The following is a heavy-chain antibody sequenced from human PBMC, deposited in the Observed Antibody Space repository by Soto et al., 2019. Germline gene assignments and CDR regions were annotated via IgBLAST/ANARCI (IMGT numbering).Heavy chain of an antibody. CDR3: AKLTYSDLWSGSHDS. D-gene: IGHD3-3*01. J-gene: IGHJ4*02. CDR1: GFTFSNRA. CDR2: ISASGDNT. V-gene: IGHV3-23*01. Sequence: EVQLLESGGGLVQPGGSLRLSCAASGFTFSNRAMSWVRQAPGKGLDWVSIISASGDNTYYADSVKGRFTISRDNSKNTLYLQVNSLRAEDTAVYYCAKLTYSDLWSGSHDSWGQGTLVTVSS.